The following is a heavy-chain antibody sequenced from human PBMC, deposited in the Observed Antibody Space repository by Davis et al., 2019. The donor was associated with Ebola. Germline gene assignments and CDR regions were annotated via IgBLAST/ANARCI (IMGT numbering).Heavy chain of an antibody. J-gene: IGHJ6*04. Sequence: GGSLRLSCAASGFTFSSYWMHWVRQPPGKGLEWVSGISWSSNNIGYADSVKGRFTISRDNAKNSLYLQMNSLRAEDTALYYCAKGGIAAAGHYYYGMDVWGKGTTVTVSS. D-gene: IGHD6-13*01. CDR2: ISWSSNNI. V-gene: IGHV3-9*01. CDR1: GFTFSSYW. CDR3: AKGGIAAAGHYYYGMDV.